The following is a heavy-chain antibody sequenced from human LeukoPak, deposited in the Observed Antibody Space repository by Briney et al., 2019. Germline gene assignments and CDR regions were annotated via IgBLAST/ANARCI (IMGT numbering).Heavy chain of an antibody. CDR1: GFTFSNYA. Sequence: PGGSLRLSCAASGFTFSNYAMSWVRQAPGKGLEWVSVISGSGGTTTQADSVKDRFTISRDNSKNTLYLHMNSLRAEDTAVYYCAKDQSGSYPGGYFDYWGQGTLVTVSS. V-gene: IGHV3-23*01. CDR2: ISGSGGTT. D-gene: IGHD1-26*01. J-gene: IGHJ4*02. CDR3: AKDQSGSYPGGYFDY.